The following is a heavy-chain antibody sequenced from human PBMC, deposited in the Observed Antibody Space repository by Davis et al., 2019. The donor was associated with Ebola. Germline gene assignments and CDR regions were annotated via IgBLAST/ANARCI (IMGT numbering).Heavy chain of an antibody. CDR2: IIPILGIA. CDR3: ARDMSQIAAAGRPMDY. CDR1: GGTFSSYA. J-gene: IGHJ4*02. V-gene: IGHV1-69*04. Sequence: SVKVSCKASGGTFSSYAISWVRQAPGQGLEWMGRIIPILGIANYAQKFQGRVTMTRDTSTSTVYMELSSLRSEDTAVYYCARDMSQIAAAGRPMDYWGQGTLVTVSS. D-gene: IGHD6-13*01.